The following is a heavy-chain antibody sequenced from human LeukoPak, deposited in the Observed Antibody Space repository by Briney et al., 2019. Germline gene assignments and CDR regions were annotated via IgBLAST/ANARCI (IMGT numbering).Heavy chain of an antibody. V-gene: IGHV4-39*01. Sequence: SETLSLTCTVSGGSISSSSYYWGWIRQPPGKGLEWIGSIYYSGSTYYNPSLKSRVTISVDTSKNQFSLKLSSVTAADTAVYYCARQLYYDILTGYPNPPFDYWGQGTLVTVSS. D-gene: IGHD3-9*01. J-gene: IGHJ4*02. CDR1: GGSISSSSYY. CDR2: IYYSGST. CDR3: ARQLYYDILTGYPNPPFDY.